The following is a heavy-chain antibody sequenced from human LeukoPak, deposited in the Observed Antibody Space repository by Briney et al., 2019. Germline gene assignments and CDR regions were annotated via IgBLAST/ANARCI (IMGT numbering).Heavy chain of an antibody. CDR2: IYYGGST. CDR3: ARDHLWDDSRGMD. D-gene: IGHD3-22*01. J-gene: IGHJ4*02. CDR1: GGSISSYY. Sequence: PSETLSLTCTVSGGSISSYYWSWIRQPPGKGLEWIGYIYYGGSTNYNPSLKSRVTISVDTSKNQFSLKLSSVTAADTAVYYCARDHLWDDSRGMDWGQGTLVTVSS. V-gene: IGHV4-59*01.